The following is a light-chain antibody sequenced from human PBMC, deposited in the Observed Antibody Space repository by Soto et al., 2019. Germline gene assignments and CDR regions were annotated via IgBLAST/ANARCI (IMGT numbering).Light chain of an antibody. CDR1: NIGSKS. J-gene: IGLJ2*01. Sequence: SYELTQPPSVSVAPGKTARITCGGNNIGSKSVHWYQQKPGQAPVLVIYYDSDRPSGIPERFSGSNSGNTATLTISRVEAGDEADYYCQVWDSSSDHHMVFGGGTKVTVL. CDR2: YDS. V-gene: IGLV3-21*04. CDR3: QVWDSSSDHHMV.